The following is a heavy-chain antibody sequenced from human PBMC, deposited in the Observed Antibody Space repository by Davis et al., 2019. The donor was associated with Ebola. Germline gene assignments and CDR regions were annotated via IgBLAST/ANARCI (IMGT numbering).Heavy chain of an antibody. Sequence: GESLKISCAASGFIFSSYAMHWVRQAPGKGLEWVSSISSSSSYIYYADSVKGRFTISRDNAKNSLYLQMNSLRAEDTAVYYCASMVRGVLGVWGQGTLVTVSS. CDR3: ASMVRGVLGV. D-gene: IGHD3-10*01. J-gene: IGHJ4*02. CDR1: GFIFSSYA. V-gene: IGHV3-21*01. CDR2: ISSSSSYI.